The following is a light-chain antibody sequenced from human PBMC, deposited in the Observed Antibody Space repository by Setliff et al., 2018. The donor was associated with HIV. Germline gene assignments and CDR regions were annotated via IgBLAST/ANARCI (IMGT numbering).Light chain of an antibody. CDR2: YDH. J-gene: IGLJ1*01. CDR3: QVWDSSSDHYV. V-gene: IGLV3-21*04. CDR1: NIGIKS. Sequence: SYELTQRPSVSVAPGKTARITCGGDNIGIKSVHWYQQKPGQAPVVVMYYDHDRPPWVPERFSGSNSGNTATLTISRVEVGDEADYYCQVWDSSSDHYVFGSGTKAPS.